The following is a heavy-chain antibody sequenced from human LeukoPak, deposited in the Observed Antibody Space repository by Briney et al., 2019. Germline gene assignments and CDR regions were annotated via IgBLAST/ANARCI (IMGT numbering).Heavy chain of an antibody. CDR3: ARAIWYGSGTTAFDY. V-gene: IGHV4-34*01. J-gene: IGHJ4*02. CDR1: GGSFSGYY. CDR2: INRSGST. D-gene: IGHD3-10*01. Sequence: SETLSLTCAVYGGSFSGYYWSWIRQPPGKGLEWIGEINRSGSTNYNPSLKSRVTISVDTSKNQFSLKLNSVTAADTAVYYCARAIWYGSGTTAFDYWGPGTLVTVSS.